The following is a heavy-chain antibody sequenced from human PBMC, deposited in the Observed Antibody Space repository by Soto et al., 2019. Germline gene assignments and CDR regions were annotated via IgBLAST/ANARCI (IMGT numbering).Heavy chain of an antibody. D-gene: IGHD6-19*01. V-gene: IGHV3-48*02. J-gene: IGHJ4*02. CDR1: GFTFSSFG. CDR2: IGGRATSI. CDR3: ARGDTSGWDFDY. Sequence: EVHLVESGGGLVQPGGSLRLSCAASGFTFSSFGMNWVRQAPGKGLEWISYIGGRATSIYYADSVKGRFIISRENAKNSLYLQMNSLRDEDSAIYYCARGDTSGWDFDYWGQGTLVTVS.